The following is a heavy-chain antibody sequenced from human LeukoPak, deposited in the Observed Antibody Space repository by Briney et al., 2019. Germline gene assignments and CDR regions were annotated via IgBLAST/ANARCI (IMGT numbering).Heavy chain of an antibody. CDR1: GFTFSSYG. J-gene: IGHJ4*02. CDR2: ISYDGSYK. D-gene: IGHD6-13*01. Sequence: GRSLRLSCAASGFTFSSYGMHWVRQAPGKGLEWVAVISYDGSYKYYSDSVKGRFTISRDNSKNTLYLQMNSLRAEDTAVYYCAKGRVSYSSSSSLDSWGQGTLVTVSS. CDR3: AKGRVSYSSSSSLDS. V-gene: IGHV3-30*18.